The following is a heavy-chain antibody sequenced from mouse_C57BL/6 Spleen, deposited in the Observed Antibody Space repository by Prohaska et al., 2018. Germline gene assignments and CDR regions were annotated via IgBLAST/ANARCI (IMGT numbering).Heavy chain of an antibody. D-gene: IGHD6-5*01. CDR3: ATLRDAFYYAMHY. CDR2: INSNKGAT. J-gene: IGHJ4*01. V-gene: IGHV1-26*01. Sequence: HGKSLEWIGDINSNKGATSYNQKFKGKATLTLDKASSTAYMELSSLTSEDSSAYYCATLRDAFYYAMHYWGQVTQITVSS.